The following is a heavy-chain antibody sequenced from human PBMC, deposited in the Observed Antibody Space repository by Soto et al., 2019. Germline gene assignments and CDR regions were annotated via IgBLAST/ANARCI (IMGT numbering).Heavy chain of an antibody. Sequence: GGSLRLSCAASGFTFSSYAMSWVRQAPGKGLEWASAISASGGDTYYADSVKGRFTISRDNSKNTLYLQMNSLRAEDTAVYYCAKEGAPGLFDYWGQGTLVTVSS. CDR1: GFTFSSYA. V-gene: IGHV3-23*01. J-gene: IGHJ4*02. CDR2: ISASGGDT. D-gene: IGHD1-26*01. CDR3: AKEGAPGLFDY.